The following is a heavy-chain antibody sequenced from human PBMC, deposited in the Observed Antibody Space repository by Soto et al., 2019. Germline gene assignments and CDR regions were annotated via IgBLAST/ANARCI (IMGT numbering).Heavy chain of an antibody. D-gene: IGHD2-8*01. CDR3: ARDGRYPYAIDY. Sequence: SLRLSCAASGFTFDDYAMHWVRQAPGKGLEGVSGISWNSGSIDYADSVKGRFTISRDNAKNSLYLQMNSLRAEATSLYCCARDGRYPYAIDYWGQGTLVAVSS. CDR1: GFTFDDYA. CDR2: ISWNSGSI. J-gene: IGHJ4*02. V-gene: IGHV3-9*01.